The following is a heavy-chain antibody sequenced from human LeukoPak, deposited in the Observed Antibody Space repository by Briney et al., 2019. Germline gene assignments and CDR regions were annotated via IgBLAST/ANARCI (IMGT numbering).Heavy chain of an antibody. D-gene: IGHD3-22*01. CDR3: ARGGKYYYDSSGLHDY. CDR2: INPNSGGT. CDR1: GYTFTGYY. Sequence: GASVKVSCKASGYTFTGYYMHWVRQAPGQGLEWMGWINPNSGGTSYAQKFQGRVTMTRDTSISTAYMELSRLRSDDTAVYYCARGGKYYYDSSGLHDYWGQGTLVTVSS. J-gene: IGHJ4*02. V-gene: IGHV1-2*02.